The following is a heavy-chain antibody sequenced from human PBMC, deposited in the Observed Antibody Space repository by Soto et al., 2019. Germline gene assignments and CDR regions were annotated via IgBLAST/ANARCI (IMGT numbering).Heavy chain of an antibody. CDR2: ISSSSSYI. V-gene: IGHV3-21*01. Sequence: EVQLVESGGGLVKPGGSLRLSCAASGFTFSSYSMNWVRQAPGKGLEWVSSISSSSSYIYYADSVKGRFTISRDNAKNSLYLQMNSLRAKDTAVYYCARGEEYPNWYFDLWGRGTLVTVSS. D-gene: IGHD1-26*01. CDR1: GFTFSSYS. CDR3: ARGEEYPNWYFDL. J-gene: IGHJ2*01.